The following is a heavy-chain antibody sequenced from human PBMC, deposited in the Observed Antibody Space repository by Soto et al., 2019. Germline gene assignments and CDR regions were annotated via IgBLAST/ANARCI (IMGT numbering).Heavy chain of an antibody. Sequence: QVQLVESGGGVVQPGRSLRLSCAASGFTFSSYAMHWVRQAPGKGLEWVAVISYDGSNKYYADSVNGRFTISRDNSKNTLYLQMKSLRAEDTAVYYCAREMTTVTPEGGDGMDVWGQGTTVTVSS. CDR2: ISYDGSNK. D-gene: IGHD4-4*01. CDR3: AREMTTVTPEGGDGMDV. J-gene: IGHJ6*02. V-gene: IGHV3-30-3*01. CDR1: GFTFSSYA.